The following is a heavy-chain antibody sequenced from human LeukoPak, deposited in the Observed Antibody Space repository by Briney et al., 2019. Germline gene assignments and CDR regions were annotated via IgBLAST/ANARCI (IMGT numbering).Heavy chain of an antibody. J-gene: IGHJ3*02. V-gene: IGHV4-34*01. CDR1: GGSISSYY. Sequence: SETLSLTCTVSGGSISSYYWSRIRQPPGKGLEWIGEINHSGSTNYNPSLKSRVTISVDTSKNQFSLKLSSVTAADTAVYYCARRGYSYGYDAFDIWGQGTMVTVSS. CDR3: ARRGYSYGYDAFDI. CDR2: INHSGST. D-gene: IGHD5-18*01.